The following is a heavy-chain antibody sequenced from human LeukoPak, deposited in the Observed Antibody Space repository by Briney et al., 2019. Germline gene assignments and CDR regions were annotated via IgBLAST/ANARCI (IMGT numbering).Heavy chain of an antibody. CDR2: ISSSSTYI. CDR1: GFTFSSYS. CDR3: ARGDILTGYSFPTFDY. J-gene: IGHJ4*02. V-gene: IGHV3-21*01. D-gene: IGHD3-9*01. Sequence: GSLRLSCAASGFTFSSYSMNWVRQAPGKGLEWVSSISSSSTYIYYADSVKGRFTISRDNAKNSLYLQMNSLRAEDTAVYYCARGDILTGYSFPTFDYWGQGTLVTVSS.